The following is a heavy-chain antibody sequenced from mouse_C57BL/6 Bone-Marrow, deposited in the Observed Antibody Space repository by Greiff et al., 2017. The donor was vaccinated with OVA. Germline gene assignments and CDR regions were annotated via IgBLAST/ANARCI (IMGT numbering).Heavy chain of an antibody. J-gene: IGHJ1*03. V-gene: IGHV3-6*01. CDR3: ARERGYYYGSSFYWYFDV. CDR2: ISYDGSN. D-gene: IGHD1-1*01. CDR1: GYSITSGYY. Sequence: EVQLQESGPGLVKPSQSLSLTCSVTGYSITSGYYWNWIRQFPGNKLEWMGYISYDGSNNYNPSLKNRISITRDTSKNQFFLKLNSVTTEDTATYYCARERGYYYGSSFYWYFDVWGTGTTVTVSS.